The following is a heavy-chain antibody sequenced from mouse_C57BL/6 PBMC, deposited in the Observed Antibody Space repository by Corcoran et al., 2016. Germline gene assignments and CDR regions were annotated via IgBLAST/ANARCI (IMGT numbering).Heavy chain of an antibody. D-gene: IGHD2-4*01. CDR1: GFNIKDYY. Sequence: EVQLQQSGAELVKSGASVKLSCTASGFNIKDYYLLWVKQRTEQGLEWIGRIDPEDGETKYAPKFQGKATITADTSSNTAYLQLSSLTSEDTDVYYCARWGLPGNVDYWGQGTTLAVS. CDR2: IDPEDGET. V-gene: IGHV14-2*01. J-gene: IGHJ2*01. CDR3: ARWGLPGNVDY.